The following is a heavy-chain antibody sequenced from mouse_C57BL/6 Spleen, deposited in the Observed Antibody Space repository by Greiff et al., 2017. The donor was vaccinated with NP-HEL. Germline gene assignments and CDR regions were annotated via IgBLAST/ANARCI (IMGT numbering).Heavy chain of an antibody. CDR1: GYAFSSSW. CDR2: IYPGDGDT. J-gene: IGHJ2*01. D-gene: IGHD1-1*01. Sequence: QVQLKQSGPELVKPGASVKISCKASGYAFSSSWMNWVKQRPGKGLEWIGRIYPGDGDTNYNGKFKGKATLTADKSSSTAYMQLSSLTSEDSAVYFFAREGSYYYGSSYEDYWGQGTTLTVSS. CDR3: AREGSYYYGSSYEDY. V-gene: IGHV1-82*01.